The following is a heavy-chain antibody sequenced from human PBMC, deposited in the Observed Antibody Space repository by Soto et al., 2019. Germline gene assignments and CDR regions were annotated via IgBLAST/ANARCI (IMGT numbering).Heavy chain of an antibody. Sequence: SETLSLTXTVSGGSISSSSYYWGWIRQPPGKGLEWIGSIYYSGSTYYNPSLKSRVTISVDTSKNQFSLKLSSVTAAGTAVYYCARRRITIFGVVIPPLGDYYYYMDVWGKGTTVTVSS. CDR2: IYYSGST. CDR1: GGSISSSSYY. J-gene: IGHJ6*03. CDR3: ARRRITIFGVVIPPLGDYYYYMDV. D-gene: IGHD3-3*01. V-gene: IGHV4-39*01.